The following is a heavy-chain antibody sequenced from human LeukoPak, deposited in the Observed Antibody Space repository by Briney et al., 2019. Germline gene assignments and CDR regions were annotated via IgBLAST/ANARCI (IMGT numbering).Heavy chain of an antibody. J-gene: IGHJ4*02. D-gene: IGHD3-22*01. CDR1: GYTFTSYD. CDR3: ARDPAHYDSSGDY. V-gene: IGHV1-46*01. CDR2: INPSGGTT. Sequence: ASVKVSCKASGYTFTSYDINWVRQAPGQGPEWMGMINPSGGTTTYARKFQGRVTMTRDTSTSTVYMELSSLRSEDTAVYYCARDPAHYDSSGDYWGQGTLVTVSS.